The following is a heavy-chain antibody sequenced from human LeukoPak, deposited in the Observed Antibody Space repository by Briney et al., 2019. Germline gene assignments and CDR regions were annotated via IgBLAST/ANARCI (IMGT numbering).Heavy chain of an antibody. J-gene: IGHJ3*02. CDR2: IYHSGST. V-gene: IGHV4-59*04. CDR1: GGSISSYY. D-gene: IGHD2-2*01. CDR3: FLYCSSTSCQDAFDI. Sequence: KPSETLSLTCTVSGGSISSYYWSWIRQPPGKGLEWIGYIYHSGSTYYNPSLKSRVTISVDRSKNQFSLKLSSVTAADTAVYYCFLYCSSTSCQDAFDIWGQGTMVTVSS.